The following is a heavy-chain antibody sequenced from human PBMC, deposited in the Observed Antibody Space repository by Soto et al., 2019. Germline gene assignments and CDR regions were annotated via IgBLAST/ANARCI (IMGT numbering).Heavy chain of an antibody. Sequence: GASVKVSCKASGYSFTTYGMTWVRQAPGQGLEWMGWISTDKGNTKYAQNFQSRATLTTDTSTSTAYMELRSLRSDDMAVYYCARDRDWNLDYWGQGTLVTVSS. J-gene: IGHJ4*02. D-gene: IGHD2-21*02. CDR3: ARDRDWNLDY. CDR2: ISTDKGNT. CDR1: GYSFTTYG. V-gene: IGHV1-18*03.